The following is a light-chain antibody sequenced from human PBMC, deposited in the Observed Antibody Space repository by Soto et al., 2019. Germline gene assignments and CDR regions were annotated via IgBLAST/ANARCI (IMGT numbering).Light chain of an antibody. Sequence: EIVMTQSPDTLSVSPGERATLSCRASQSVSSNLAWYQQKPGQAPRLLIYGASTRATGFPARFSGSGSGTEFTLTISSLQSEEFAVYYCHHYHSWPYTFGQGTKVEIK. V-gene: IGKV3-15*01. CDR1: QSVSSN. J-gene: IGKJ2*01. CDR3: HHYHSWPYT. CDR2: GAS.